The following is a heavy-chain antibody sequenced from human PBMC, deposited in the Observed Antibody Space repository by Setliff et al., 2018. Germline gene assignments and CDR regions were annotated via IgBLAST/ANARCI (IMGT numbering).Heavy chain of an antibody. CDR2: ISGSGGST. Sequence: PGGSLRLSCAASGFTFSSYAMSWVRQAPGKGLEWVSVISGSGGSTYYADSVKGRFTISRDNSKNTLYLQMNSLRAEDTAVYYCAKRDYYDSSGYLLPYMDVWGKGTTVTVSS. D-gene: IGHD3-22*01. CDR1: GFTFSSYA. J-gene: IGHJ6*03. V-gene: IGHV3-23*01. CDR3: AKRDYYDSSGYLLPYMDV.